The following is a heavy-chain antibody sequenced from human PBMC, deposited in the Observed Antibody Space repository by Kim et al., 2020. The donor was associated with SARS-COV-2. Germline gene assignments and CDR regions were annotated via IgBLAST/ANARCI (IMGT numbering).Heavy chain of an antibody. CDR3: AKDRSSSSWYYFDY. V-gene: IGHV3-9*01. Sequence: GGSLRLSCAASGFTFDDYAMHWVRQAPGNGLEWVSGISWNSGSIGYADSVKGRFTISRDNAKNSLYLQMNSLRAEDTALYYCAKDRSSSSWYYFDYWGQGTLVTVSS. CDR1: GFTFDDYA. D-gene: IGHD6-13*01. J-gene: IGHJ4*02. CDR2: ISWNSGSI.